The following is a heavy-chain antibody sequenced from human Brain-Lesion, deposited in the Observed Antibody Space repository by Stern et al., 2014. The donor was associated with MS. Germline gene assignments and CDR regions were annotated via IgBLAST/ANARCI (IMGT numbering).Heavy chain of an antibody. V-gene: IGHV4-61*02. CDR3: ARGRVVPGFQYYATDV. D-gene: IGHD2-2*01. J-gene: IGHJ6*02. CDR1: GGSISSGGYH. CDR2: IFNSGST. Sequence: VQLVESGPGLVKPSQTLSLSCTVSGGSISSGGYHWSWIRQPAGKGLEWIGRIFNSGSTRYNPSPKSRVAISIDPSKNQFSLRLNSMTAADTAVYYCARGRVVPGFQYYATDVWGQGTTVIVSS.